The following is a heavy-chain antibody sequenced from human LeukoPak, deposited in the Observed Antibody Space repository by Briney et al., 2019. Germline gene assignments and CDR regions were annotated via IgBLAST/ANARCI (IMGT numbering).Heavy chain of an antibody. V-gene: IGHV4-31*02. CDR1: GGSISNSGGFY. CDR2: ISYRGST. Sequence: SQTLSLTCTVSGGSISNSGGFYWSWIRQHPGDGLEWIGFISYRGSTYYNPSLKSRVSMSVDTSRSQLSLRLTSVTDEDTAGDDCARISQSSGGFYYWGQGTLVTVSS. J-gene: IGHJ4*02. D-gene: IGHD2-15*01. CDR3: ARISQSSGGFYY.